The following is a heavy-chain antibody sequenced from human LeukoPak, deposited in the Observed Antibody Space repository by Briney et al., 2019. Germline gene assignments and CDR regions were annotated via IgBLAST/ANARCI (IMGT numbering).Heavy chain of an antibody. Sequence: GESLKISCKGSGYSFTSYWIGWVRQMPGKGLEWMGIIYPGDSDTRYSPSFQGQVTISADKSISTAYLQWSSLKASDTAMYYCARTYSSSWSPRDGFDPWGQGTLVTVSS. CDR3: ARTYSSSWSPRDGFDP. CDR1: GYSFTSYW. V-gene: IGHV5-51*01. CDR2: IYPGDSDT. D-gene: IGHD6-13*01. J-gene: IGHJ5*02.